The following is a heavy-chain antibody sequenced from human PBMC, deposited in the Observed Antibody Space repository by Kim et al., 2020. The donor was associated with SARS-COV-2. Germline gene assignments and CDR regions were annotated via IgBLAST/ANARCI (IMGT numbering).Heavy chain of an antibody. J-gene: IGHJ6*02. Sequence: SVTGRFTIARDNAKNSLYLQMNSLRAEDTAVYYCARDGGYSFYYYYGMDVWGQGTTVTVSS. CDR3: ARDGGYSFYYYYGMDV. D-gene: IGHD5-18*01. V-gene: IGHV3-21*01.